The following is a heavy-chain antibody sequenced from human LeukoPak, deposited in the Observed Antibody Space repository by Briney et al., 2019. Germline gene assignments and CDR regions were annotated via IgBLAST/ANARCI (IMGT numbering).Heavy chain of an antibody. Sequence: ASVKVSCKASGYTLTSYGITRVRQAPGQGLEWMGWISANNVNTYYSQKLQGRVTMTTDTSTSTAYMELKSLRSDDTAVYYCARDLPGGFGAFDIWGQGTMVTVSS. CDR2: ISANNVNT. J-gene: IGHJ3*02. CDR3: ARDLPGGFGAFDI. V-gene: IGHV1-18*01. CDR1: GYTLTSYG. D-gene: IGHD3-10*01.